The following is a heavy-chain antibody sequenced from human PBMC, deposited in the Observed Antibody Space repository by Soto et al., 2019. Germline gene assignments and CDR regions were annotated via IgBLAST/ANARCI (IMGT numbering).Heavy chain of an antibody. CDR2: IYYSGSA. J-gene: IGHJ5*02. V-gene: IGHV4-39*01. CDR1: DASISTATFY. Sequence: SETLSLTCTVSDASISTATFYWIRQLPGEALEWIGYIYYSGSAYYNSSLRSRVTISADTSKNQFSLKLTSVTAADTAVYYCARHSGPYSSSWFDPWGQGTLVTVSS. D-gene: IGHD6-13*01. CDR3: ARHSGPYSSSWFDP.